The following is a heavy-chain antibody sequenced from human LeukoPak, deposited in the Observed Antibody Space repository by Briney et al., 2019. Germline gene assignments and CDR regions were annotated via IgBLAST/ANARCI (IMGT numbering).Heavy chain of an antibody. J-gene: IGHJ5*02. V-gene: IGHV4-59*01. CDR3: ARDKGDYGDYYWFDP. CDR2: IYYSGST. Sequence: SETLSLTCTVSGGSLSSYYWSWIRQPPGKGLEWIGYIYYSGSTNYNPSLTSRVTISVDTSKNQFSLKLSSVTAADTAVYYCARDKGDYGDYYWFDPWGQGTLVTVSS. CDR1: GGSLSSYY. D-gene: IGHD4-17*01.